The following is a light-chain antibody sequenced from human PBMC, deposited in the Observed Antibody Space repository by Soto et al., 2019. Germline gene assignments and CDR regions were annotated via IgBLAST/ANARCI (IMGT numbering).Light chain of an antibody. J-gene: IGLJ1*01. V-gene: IGLV1-51*01. CDR1: SSNIGSNF. CDR2: DNN. CDR3: GTWDSSLSAFV. Sequence: QSVLTQPPSVSAAPGPRVTVSCSGSSSNIGSNFVSWYQHLPGTAPKVLIYDNNKRPSGIPDRFSGSKSGTSATLGISGLQTGDEADYYCGTWDSSLSAFVFGTGTKLTVL.